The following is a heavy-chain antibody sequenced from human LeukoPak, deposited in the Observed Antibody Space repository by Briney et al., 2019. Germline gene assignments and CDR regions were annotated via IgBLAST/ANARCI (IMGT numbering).Heavy chain of an antibody. CDR2: ISSSNI. Sequence: GGSLRLSYAASGFTFSSYSMNWVRQAPGKGLEWVSSISSSNIYYADSLKGRFTISRDNAKNSLYLQMNSLRVEDTAVYYCARETFCTNTTCPIGDHFDYWGQGTLVTVSS. CDR1: GFTFSSYS. J-gene: IGHJ4*02. V-gene: IGHV3-21*01. D-gene: IGHD2-2*01. CDR3: ARETFCTNTTCPIGDHFDY.